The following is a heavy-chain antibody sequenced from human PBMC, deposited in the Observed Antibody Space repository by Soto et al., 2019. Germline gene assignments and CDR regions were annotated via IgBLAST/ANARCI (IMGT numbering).Heavy chain of an antibody. V-gene: IGHV1-69*02. D-gene: IGHD5-18*01. CDR2: INPILSMS. J-gene: IGHJ4*02. CDR1: GDTFSFYS. CDR3: ASSYGYGYRAFDY. Sequence: QVQLVQSGAEVKKPGSSVRVSCKASGDTFSFYSINWVRQAPGLGLEWMGRINPILSMSNYAQRFQGRVTVTADKSTSTANMEMSSLSTEDTAMYYWASSYGYGYRAFDYWGQGALVTVSS.